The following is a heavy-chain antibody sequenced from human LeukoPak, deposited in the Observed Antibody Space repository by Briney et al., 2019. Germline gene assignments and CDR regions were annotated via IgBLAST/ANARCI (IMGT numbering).Heavy chain of an antibody. Sequence: SQTLSLXCTVSGGSIRSGDYYWSWIRQPAGKGLEWIGRIYTSGSTNYNPSLKSRVTISVDTSKNQFSLKLSSVTAADTAVYYCARDPGDYVDYWGQGTLVTVSS. J-gene: IGHJ4*02. CDR3: ARDPGDYVDY. CDR2: IYTSGST. V-gene: IGHV4-61*02. CDR1: GGSIRSGDYY.